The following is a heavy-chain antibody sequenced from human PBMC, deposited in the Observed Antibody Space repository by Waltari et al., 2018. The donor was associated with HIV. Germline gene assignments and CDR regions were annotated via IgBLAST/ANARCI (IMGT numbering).Heavy chain of an antibody. CDR3: AKATSAYDSSGYAY. V-gene: IGHV3-23*01. CDR1: GFTFSSYA. J-gene: IGHJ4*02. CDR2: ISGSGGSA. D-gene: IGHD3-22*01. Sequence: EVQLLESGGGLVQPGGSLRLSCAASGFTFSSYAMSWVRQAPGTGLEGVSAISGSGGSAYSADSVKGRFTISRDKSKNTLYLQMNGLRAEDTGVYYCAKATSAYDSSGYAYWGQGTLVTVSS.